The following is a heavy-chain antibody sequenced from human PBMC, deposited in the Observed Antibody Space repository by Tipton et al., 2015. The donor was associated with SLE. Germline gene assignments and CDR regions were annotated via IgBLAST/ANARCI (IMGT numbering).Heavy chain of an antibody. Sequence: LRLSCTVSGGSISSYYWSWIRQPPGKGLEWIGYIYYSGSTNYNPSLKSRVTISVDTSKNQFSLKLSSVTAADTAVYYCAGLRVTSDAFDIWSQGTMVTVSS. CDR3: AGLRVTSDAFDI. CDR2: IYYSGST. D-gene: IGHD2-21*02. V-gene: IGHV4-59*01. CDR1: GGSISSYY. J-gene: IGHJ3*02.